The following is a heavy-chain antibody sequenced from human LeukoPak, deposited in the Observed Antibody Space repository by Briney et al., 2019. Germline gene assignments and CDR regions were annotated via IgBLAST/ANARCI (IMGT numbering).Heavy chain of an antibody. J-gene: IGHJ4*02. CDR2: IKSDADGGTT. Sequence: GGSLRLSCAASGFTFLTAWMSWVRQAPGKGLEWVGRIKSDADGGTTDYSGPMKGRFTISRDDSKNTLYLEMNSLKTEDTAVYYCTTDWGYDRSGYFDHWGQGTLVTVSS. CDR3: TTDWGYDRSGYFDH. CDR1: GFTFLTAW. V-gene: IGHV3-15*01. D-gene: IGHD5-12*01.